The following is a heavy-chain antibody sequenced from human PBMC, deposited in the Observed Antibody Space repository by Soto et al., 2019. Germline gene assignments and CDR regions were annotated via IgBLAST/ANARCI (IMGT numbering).Heavy chain of an antibody. CDR2: IDPSDSYT. Sequence: PGESLKISCKGSGYSFTSYWISWVRQMPGKGLEWMGRIDPSDSYTNYSPSFQGHVTISADKSISTAYLQWSSLKASDTAMYYFARHLYFIGVSCYSRGHYYYSGRAVWGKGPRSPSPQ. CDR1: GYSFTSYW. D-gene: IGHD2-15*01. CDR3: ARHLYFIGVSCYSRGHYYYSGRAV. V-gene: IGHV5-10-1*01. J-gene: IGHJ6*01.